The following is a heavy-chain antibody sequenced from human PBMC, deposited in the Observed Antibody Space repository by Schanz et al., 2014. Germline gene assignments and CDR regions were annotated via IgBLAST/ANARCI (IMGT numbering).Heavy chain of an antibody. CDR1: GFIFRDYY. Sequence: QVQLVESGGGVVQPGRSLRLSCAASGFIFRDYYMSWIRQAPGKGLEWLSYIDGKSTTVYYADSVKGRFTVSRDSGQNSLYHQMNSLRAGDTAVYYCARDRGDCSGGSCLTFDYWGQGTLVTVSS. CDR2: IDGKSTTV. V-gene: IGHV3-11*04. CDR3: ARDRGDCSGGSCLTFDY. D-gene: IGHD2-15*01. J-gene: IGHJ4*02.